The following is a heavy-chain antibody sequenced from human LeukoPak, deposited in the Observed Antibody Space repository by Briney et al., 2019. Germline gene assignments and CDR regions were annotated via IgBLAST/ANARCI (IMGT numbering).Heavy chain of an antibody. V-gene: IGHV3-43*02. D-gene: IGHD4-17*01. CDR1: GFTFDDYA. CDR3: ARGDFDDYGDYVDAFEF. Sequence: PGGSLRLSCAASGFTFDDYAMHWVRQAPGKGLEWVSLISGDGGSTYYADSVKGRFTISRDNARNSLYLQMNSLRAEDTALYYCARGDFDDYGDYVDAFEFWGQGTMVTVSA. CDR2: ISGDGGST. J-gene: IGHJ3*01.